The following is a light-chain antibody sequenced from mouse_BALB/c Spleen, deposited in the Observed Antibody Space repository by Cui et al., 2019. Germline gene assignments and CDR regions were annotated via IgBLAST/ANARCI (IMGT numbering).Light chain of an antibody. CDR2: DAT. V-gene: IGKV12-98*01. Sequence: DIQTTQPPACQSVSLGDSVTITCLAIQTNGTWLAWYQQKTGKSPQLLIDDATSMADGVLSSMSSSGAGTKLSFQISNLQAEDFVSSYCQQHYSTTDTFGGGTKLEIK. J-gene: IGKJ2*01. CDR1: QTNGTW. CDR3: QQHYSTTDT.